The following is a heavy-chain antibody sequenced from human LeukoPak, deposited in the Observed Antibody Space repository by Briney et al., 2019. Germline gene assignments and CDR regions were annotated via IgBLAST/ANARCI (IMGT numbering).Heavy chain of an antibody. D-gene: IGHD5-18*01. CDR2: IFHSGST. CDR3: ARGYSYGYTPSFDS. V-gene: IGHV4-4*02. J-gene: IGHJ4*02. CDR1: GASIIGPKW. Sequence: KPSETLSLTCTVSGASIIGPKWWNWVRLSPGKGMEWIGEIFHSGSTHYNPSLTSRVTISVDTSKNQFSLILTSVTDADTAVYYCARGYSYGYTPSFDSWGQGTLVTVSS.